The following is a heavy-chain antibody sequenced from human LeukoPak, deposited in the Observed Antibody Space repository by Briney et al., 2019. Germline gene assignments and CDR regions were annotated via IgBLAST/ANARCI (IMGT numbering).Heavy chain of an antibody. CDR1: GGSFSGYY. CDR2: INHSGST. D-gene: IGHD3-9*01. J-gene: IGHJ4*02. V-gene: IGHV4-34*01. Sequence: SETLSLNCAVYGGSFSGYYWSWIRQPPGKGLEWIGEINHSGSTNYNPSLKSRVTISVDTSKNQFSLKLSSVTAADTAVHYCARGGTPTYYDILTEGGASFDYWGQGTLVTVSS. CDR3: ARGGTPTYYDILTEGGASFDY.